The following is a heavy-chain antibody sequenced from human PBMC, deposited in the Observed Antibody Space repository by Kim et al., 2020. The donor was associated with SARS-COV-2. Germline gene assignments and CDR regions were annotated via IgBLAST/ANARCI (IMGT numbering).Heavy chain of an antibody. CDR1: GYTFSSYA. CDR2: INPNIGTA. CDR3: ARDSGNWGENYGDYYYYGMHG. V-gene: IGHV1-69*06. J-gene: IGHJ6*01. D-gene: IGHD4-17*01. Sequence: SVKVSCKASGYTFSSYAISWVRQAPGQGLEWMGGINPNIGTANYAQKFQGRVTITADTSTSTAYMELSSLRSEDTAVYYCARDSGNWGENYGDYYYYGMHGWVQESTVTVSS.